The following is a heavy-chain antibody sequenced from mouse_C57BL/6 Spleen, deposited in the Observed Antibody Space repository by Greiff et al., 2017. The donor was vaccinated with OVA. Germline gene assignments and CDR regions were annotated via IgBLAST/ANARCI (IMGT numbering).Heavy chain of an antibody. V-gene: IGHV1-64*01. J-gene: IGHJ4*01. CDR1: GYTFTSYW. CDR2: IHPNSGST. CDR3: ARDGYQYYYAMDY. Sequence: QVHVKQPGAELVKPGASVKLSCKASGYTFTSYWMHWVKQRPGQGLEWIGMIHPNSGSTNYNEKFKSKATLTVDKSSSTAYMQLSSLTSEDSAVYYCARDGYQYYYAMDYWGQGTSVTVSS. D-gene: IGHD2-3*01.